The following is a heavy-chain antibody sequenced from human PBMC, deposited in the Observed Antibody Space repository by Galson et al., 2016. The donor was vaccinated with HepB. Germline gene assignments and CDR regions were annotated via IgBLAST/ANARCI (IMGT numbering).Heavy chain of an antibody. V-gene: IGHV3-30*03. D-gene: IGHD2-21*02. CDR3: AASTWVTTGFDY. J-gene: IGHJ4*02. CDR1: GLTFSSCA. CDR2: ISYDGPNH. Sequence: SLRLSCAASGLTFSSCAMYCVRQAPGKGLEWVAIISYDGPNHFFIDSVRGRFPISRDNSKNTLYLQLNNVRPEDTAVYYFAASTWVTTGFDYWGQGTLVTVSS.